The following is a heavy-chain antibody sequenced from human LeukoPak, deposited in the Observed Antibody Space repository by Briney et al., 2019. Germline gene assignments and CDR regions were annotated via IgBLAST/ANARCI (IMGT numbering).Heavy chain of an antibody. CDR2: IYSGGRT. CDR1: GFTVSSNY. D-gene: IGHD2-15*01. J-gene: IGHJ4*02. Sequence: GGSLRLSCAASGFTVSSNYMSWVRQAPGKGLEWVSVIYSGGRTYYADSVKGRFTISRDNSKNTLYLQMNSLRAEDTAVYYCARGYCSGGSCSYFDYWGQGILVTVST. V-gene: IGHV3-53*01. CDR3: ARGYCSGGSCSYFDY.